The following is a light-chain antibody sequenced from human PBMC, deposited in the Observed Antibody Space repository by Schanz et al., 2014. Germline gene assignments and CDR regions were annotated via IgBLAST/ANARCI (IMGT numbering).Light chain of an antibody. J-gene: IGLJ2*01. Sequence: QSVLTQPPSVSGAPGQRVTISCTGSSSNIGAGYVLHWYQQLPGTAPKLLIYGNSNRPSGVPDRFSGSRSGTSASLAITGLQAEDEGDYYCAAWDDRLNGVVFGGGTKLTVL. CDR2: GNS. CDR3: AAWDDRLNGVV. CDR1: SSNIGAGYV. V-gene: IGLV1-40*01.